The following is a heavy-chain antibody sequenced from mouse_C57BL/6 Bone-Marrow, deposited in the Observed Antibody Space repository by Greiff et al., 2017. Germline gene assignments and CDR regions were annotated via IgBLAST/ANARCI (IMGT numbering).Heavy chain of an antibody. J-gene: IGHJ2*01. Sequence: QVQLQQPGAELVMPGASVKLSCKASGYTFTSYWMHWVKQRPGQGLEWIGEIDPSDSYTNYNQKFKGKSTLTVDKSSSTAYMQLSSLTSEDSAVYYCARLGCKGGFDYWGQGTTLTVSS. CDR2: IDPSDSYT. CDR3: ARLGCKGGFDY. CDR1: GYTFTSYW. V-gene: IGHV1-69*01. D-gene: IGHD1-3*01.